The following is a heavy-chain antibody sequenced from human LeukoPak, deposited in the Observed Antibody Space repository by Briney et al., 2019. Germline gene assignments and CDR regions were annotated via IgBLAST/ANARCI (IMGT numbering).Heavy chain of an antibody. CDR1: GGSISSHY. V-gene: IGHV4-39*01. CDR2: IYYSGST. J-gene: IGHJ3*02. D-gene: IGHD3-22*01. CDR3: ARPTFSGYYSGPFDI. Sequence: NPSETLSLTCTVSGGSISSHYWGWIRQPPGEGLEWIGSIYYSGSTYYNPSLKSRVTISVDTSKNQFSLKLSSVTAADTAVYFCARPTFSGYYSGPFDIWGQGTIVTVSS.